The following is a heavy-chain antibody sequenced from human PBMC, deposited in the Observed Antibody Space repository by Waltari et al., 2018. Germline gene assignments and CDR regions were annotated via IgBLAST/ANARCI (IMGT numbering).Heavy chain of an antibody. V-gene: IGHV3-23*04. Sequence: EVQLVESGGGLVQPGGSLRLSCAASGFTFSSYAMSWVRQAPGKGLEWVSAISGSGGSTYYADSVKGRFTISRDNSKNTLYLQMNSLRAEDTAVYYCAKGPDFWSGFDYYYYYGMDVWGQGTTVTVSS. CDR1: GFTFSSYA. J-gene: IGHJ6*02. D-gene: IGHD3-3*01. CDR2: ISGSGGST. CDR3: AKGPDFWSGFDYYYYYGMDV.